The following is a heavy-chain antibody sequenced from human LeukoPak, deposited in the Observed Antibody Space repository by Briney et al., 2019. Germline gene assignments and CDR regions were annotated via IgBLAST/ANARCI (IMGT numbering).Heavy chain of an antibody. V-gene: IGHV1-24*01. CDR1: GYTLTELS. D-gene: IGHD6-6*01. J-gene: IGHJ4*02. Sequence: ASVKVSCKVSGYTLTELSMHWVRQAPGKGLEWMGGFDPEDGETIYAQKFQGRVTITADESTSTAYMELSSLRSEDTAVYYCATDYSSSSPFDYWGQGTLVTVSS. CDR2: FDPEDGET. CDR3: ATDYSSSSPFDY.